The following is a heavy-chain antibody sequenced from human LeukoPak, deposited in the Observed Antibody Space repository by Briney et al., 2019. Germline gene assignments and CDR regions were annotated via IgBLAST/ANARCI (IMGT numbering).Heavy chain of an antibody. CDR3: ARVSRDGYNYIDY. J-gene: IGHJ4*02. CDR1: GFTFSSYS. Sequence: GGSLRLSCAASGFTFSSYSMNWVRQAPGKGLEWVSYISSSSSTIYYADSVKGRFTISRDNAKNSLYLQMNSLRAEDTAVYYCARVSRDGYNYIDYWGQGTLVTVSS. CDR2: ISSSSSTI. V-gene: IGHV3-48*04. D-gene: IGHD5-24*01.